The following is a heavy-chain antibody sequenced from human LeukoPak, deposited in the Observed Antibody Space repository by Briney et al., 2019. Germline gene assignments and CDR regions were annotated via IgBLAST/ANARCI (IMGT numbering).Heavy chain of an antibody. V-gene: IGHV4-34*01. D-gene: IGHD1-1*01. CDR1: GGPFSGYY. J-gene: IGHJ4*02. CDR2: SNQRGSS. CDR3: ARDRGTWNDDGFDY. Sequence: PSETLSLTCAVYGGPFSGYYWSWIRQPPGKGLEWIGESNQRGSSNYNPSLKSRVTISVDTSENQFSLKLSSVTAADTAVYYCARDRGTWNDDGFDYWGQGTLVTVSS.